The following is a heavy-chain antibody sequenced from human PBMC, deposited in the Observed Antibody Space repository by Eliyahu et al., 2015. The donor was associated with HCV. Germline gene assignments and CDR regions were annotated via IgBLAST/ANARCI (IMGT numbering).Heavy chain of an antibody. CDR1: GXXFSNYX. D-gene: IGHD3-3*01. CDR2: INSDGSSI. CDR3: ARDPSIDDFWSGYYWGMDV. Sequence: EVQLVESGGVLVQPGGSLRLSCEASGXXFSNYXXXWVRQXPGKGLMWVSRINSDGSSITYAASVRGRFTISRDNAKNTLYLQMEGLRADDTGVYYCARDPSIDDFWSGYYWGMDVWGQGTKVTVSS. V-gene: IGHV3-74*03. J-gene: IGHJ6*02.